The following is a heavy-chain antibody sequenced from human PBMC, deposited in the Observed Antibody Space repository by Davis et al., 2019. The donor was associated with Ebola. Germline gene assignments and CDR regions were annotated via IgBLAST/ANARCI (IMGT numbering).Heavy chain of an antibody. CDR2: IYPGDSDT. CDR1: GYSFTSYW. J-gene: IGHJ4*02. D-gene: IGHD3-9*01. Sequence: PGGSLRLSCKGSGYSFTSYWIGWVRQMPGKGLEWMGIIYPGDSDTRYSPSFQGQVTISADKSISTAYLQWSSLKASDTAMYYCARRKGYYDILTGYSYYFDYWGQGTLVTVS. V-gene: IGHV5-51*01. CDR3: ARRKGYYDILTGYSYYFDY.